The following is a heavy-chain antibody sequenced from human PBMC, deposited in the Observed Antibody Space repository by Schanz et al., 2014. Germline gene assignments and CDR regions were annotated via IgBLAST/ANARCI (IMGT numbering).Heavy chain of an antibody. CDR1: RYTFNTYG. V-gene: IGHV1-2*04. D-gene: IGHD5-12*01. Sequence: QGQLVQSGPEVKEPGASVKVSCEASRYTFNTYGLNWVRQAPGQGLEWMGWINPDSGDTNFAQKFQGWVTMTRDKSITTAYMELSRLKSDDTAVYYCARAFGGYDPAGALDYWGQGTLVTVSS. CDR3: ARAFGGYDPAGALDY. CDR2: INPDSGDT. J-gene: IGHJ4*02.